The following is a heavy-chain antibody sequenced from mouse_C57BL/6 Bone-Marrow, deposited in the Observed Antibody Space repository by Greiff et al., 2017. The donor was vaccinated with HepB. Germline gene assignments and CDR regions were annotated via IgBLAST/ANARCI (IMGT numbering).Heavy chain of an antibody. J-gene: IGHJ1*03. CDR2: IRNKANNHAT. CDR3: TWPRDYYGSSCWYFDV. Sequence: EVMLVESGGGLVQPGGSMKLSCAASGFTFSDAWMDWVRQSPEKGLEWVAEIRNKANNHATYYAESVKGRFTISRDDSKSSVYLQMNSLRAEDTGIYYCTWPRDYYGSSCWYFDVWGTGTTVTVSS. V-gene: IGHV6-6*01. D-gene: IGHD1-1*01. CDR1: GFTFSDAW.